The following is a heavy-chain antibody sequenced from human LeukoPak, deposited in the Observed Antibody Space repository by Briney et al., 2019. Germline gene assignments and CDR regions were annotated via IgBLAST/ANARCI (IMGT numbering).Heavy chain of an antibody. J-gene: IGHJ6*02. D-gene: IGHD3-10*01. V-gene: IGHV3-23*01. CDR2: ISGSGGST. CDR3: AKDMVRLGPLEDYYYYGMDV. Sequence: PGGSLRLSCAASGFTFSSYAMSWVRQAPGKGLEWVSAISGSGGSTYYADSVKGRFTISRDNSKSTLYLQMNSLRAEDTAVYYCAKDMVRLGPLEDYYYYGMDVWGQGTTVTVSS. CDR1: GFTFSSYA.